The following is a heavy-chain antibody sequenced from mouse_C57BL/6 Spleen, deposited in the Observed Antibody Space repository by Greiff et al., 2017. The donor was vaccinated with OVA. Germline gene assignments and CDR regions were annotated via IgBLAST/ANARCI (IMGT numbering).Heavy chain of an antibody. CDR3: TRIGVVAPYWYFDV. J-gene: IGHJ1*03. V-gene: IGHV1-15*01. CDR1: GYTFTDYE. CDR2: IDPETGGT. D-gene: IGHD1-1*01. Sequence: VQVVESGAELVRPGASVTLSCKASGYTFTDYEMHWVKQTPVHGLEWIGAIDPETGGTAYTQKFKGKAILTADKSSSTAYMELRSLTSEDSAVYYCTRIGVVAPYWYFDVWGTGTTVTVSP.